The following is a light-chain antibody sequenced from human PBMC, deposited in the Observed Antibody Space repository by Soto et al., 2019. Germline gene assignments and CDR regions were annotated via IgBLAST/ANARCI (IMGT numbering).Light chain of an antibody. Sequence: VLTAPPCTVSACACERSNLFCSATQRVSSSYLAWYQQKPGQAPRLLIYGASSRATGIPDRFSGSGSGTDFTLTISSLEPEDFAVYYCQQYGSSPRTFGQGTKVDIK. J-gene: IGKJ1*01. CDR3: QQYGSSPRT. CDR2: GAS. CDR1: QRVSSSY. V-gene: IGKV3-20*01.